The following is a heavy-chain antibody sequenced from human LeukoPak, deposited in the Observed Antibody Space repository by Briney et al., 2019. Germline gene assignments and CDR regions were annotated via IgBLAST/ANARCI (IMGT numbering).Heavy chain of an antibody. CDR3: ARGGVAPSGGPLFDY. D-gene: IGHD3-10*01. CDR1: RGSISSGGYS. Sequence: KASETLSLTCAVSRGSISSGGYSWSWIRQPPGKGLEWIGYMYHDGDTYYNPSLKGRVTISVDRSKNQFSLKVSSVTAADTAVYYCARGGVAPSGGPLFDYWGQGTLVTVSS. J-gene: IGHJ4*02. V-gene: IGHV4-30-2*01. CDR2: MYHDGDT.